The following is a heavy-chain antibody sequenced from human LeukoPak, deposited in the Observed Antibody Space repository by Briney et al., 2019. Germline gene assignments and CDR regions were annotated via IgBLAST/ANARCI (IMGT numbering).Heavy chain of an antibody. V-gene: IGHV1-18*01. J-gene: IGHJ4*02. Sequence: ASVKVSCTASGYTFTSYGISWVRQAPGQGLEWMGWISAYNGNTNYAQKLQGRVTMTTDTSTSTAYMELRSLRSDDTAVYYCARDWKDWTTVSTTDYWGQGTLVTVSS. CDR2: ISAYNGNT. D-gene: IGHD4-17*01. CDR3: ARDWKDWTTVSTTDY. CDR1: GYTFTSYG.